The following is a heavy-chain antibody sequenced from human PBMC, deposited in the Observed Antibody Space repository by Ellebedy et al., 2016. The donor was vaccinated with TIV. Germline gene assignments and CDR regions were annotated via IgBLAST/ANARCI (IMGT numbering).Heavy chain of an antibody. CDR2: INSDGSST. Sequence: PGGSLRLSCAASGFTFSSYWMHRVRQAPGKGLVWVSRINSDGSSTSYADSVKGRFTISRDNAKNTLYLQMNSLRAEDTAVYYCARDTAVAGIDYWGQGTLVTVSS. CDR1: GFTFSSYW. CDR3: ARDTAVAGIDY. D-gene: IGHD6-19*01. J-gene: IGHJ4*02. V-gene: IGHV3-74*01.